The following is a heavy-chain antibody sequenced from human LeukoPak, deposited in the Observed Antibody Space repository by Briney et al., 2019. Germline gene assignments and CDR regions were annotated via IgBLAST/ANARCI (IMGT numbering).Heavy chain of an antibody. CDR3: ARDSGWYVGGAFDI. J-gene: IGHJ3*02. V-gene: IGHV4-59*01. CDR2: IYYSGST. CDR1: GGSISSYY. Sequence: SETLSLTCTVSGGSISSYYWSWIRQPPGKGLEWIGYIYYSGSTNYNPSLKSRVTISVDTSKNQFSLKLSSVTAADTAVYYCARDSGWYVGGAFDIWAKGQWSPSLQ. D-gene: IGHD6-19*01.